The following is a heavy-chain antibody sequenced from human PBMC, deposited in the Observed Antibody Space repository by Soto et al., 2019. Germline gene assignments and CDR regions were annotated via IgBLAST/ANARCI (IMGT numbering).Heavy chain of an antibody. J-gene: IGHJ3*02. CDR3: ARRSVIAARHDAFDI. Sequence: SETLSLTCTVSGGSISSYYWSWIRQPPGKGLEWIGYIYYSGSTNYNPSLKSRVTISVDTSKNQFSLKLSSVTAADTAVYYCARRSVIAARHDAFDIWGQGTMVTVSS. CDR1: GGSISSYY. CDR2: IYYSGST. V-gene: IGHV4-59*01. D-gene: IGHD6-6*01.